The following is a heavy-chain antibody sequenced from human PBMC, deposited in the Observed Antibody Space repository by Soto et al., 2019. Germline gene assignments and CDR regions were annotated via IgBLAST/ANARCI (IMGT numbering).Heavy chain of an antibody. J-gene: IGHJ6*02. Sequence: SETLSLTCTVSGGSISSYYWSWIRQPPGKGLEWIGYIYYSGSTNYNPSLKSRVTISVDTSKNQFSLKLSSVTAADTAVYYCARDRGYYDSSGFLYYYYGMDVRGQGTTVTVSS. D-gene: IGHD3-22*01. CDR1: GGSISSYY. V-gene: IGHV4-59*01. CDR3: ARDRGYYDSSGFLYYYYGMDV. CDR2: IYYSGST.